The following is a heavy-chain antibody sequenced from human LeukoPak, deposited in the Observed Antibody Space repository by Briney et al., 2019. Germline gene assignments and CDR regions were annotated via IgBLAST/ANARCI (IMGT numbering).Heavy chain of an antibody. J-gene: IGHJ4*02. V-gene: IGHV1-69*04. CDR1: GGTFSSYA. D-gene: IGHD5-24*01. CDR2: IIPILGIA. Sequence: ASVKVSCKASGGTFSSYAISWVRQAPGQGLEWMGRIIPILGIANYAQKFQGRVTITADKSTSTAYMELSSLRSEDTAVYYCARDPTMATISYWGQGTLVTVSS. CDR3: ARDPTMATISY.